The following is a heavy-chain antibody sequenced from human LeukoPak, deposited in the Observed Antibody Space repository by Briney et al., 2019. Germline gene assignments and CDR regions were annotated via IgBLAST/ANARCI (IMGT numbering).Heavy chain of an antibody. Sequence: VASVKVSCKASGYTFTSYGISWVRQAPGQGLEWMGWISACNGNTNYAQKLQGRVTMTTDTSTSTAYMELRSLRSDDTAVYYCARDRRYCSGGSCFDYWGQGTLVTVSS. CDR2: ISACNGNT. CDR3: ARDRRYCSGGSCFDY. CDR1: GYTFTSYG. J-gene: IGHJ4*02. V-gene: IGHV1-18*01. D-gene: IGHD2-15*01.